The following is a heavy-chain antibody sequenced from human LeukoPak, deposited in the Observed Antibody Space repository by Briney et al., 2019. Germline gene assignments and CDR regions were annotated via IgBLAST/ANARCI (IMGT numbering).Heavy chain of an antibody. CDR2: IIPIFGIA. D-gene: IGHD6-19*01. CDR1: GGTFSSYA. CDR3: ASSGSSGWSSSPYGRDV. Sequence: ASVKVSCKASGGTFSSYAISWVRQAPGQGLEWMGRIIPIFGIANYAQKFQGRVTITADKSTSTAYMELSSLRSEDTAVYYCASSGSSGWSSSPYGRDVWGQGTTVTVSS. V-gene: IGHV1-69*04. J-gene: IGHJ6*02.